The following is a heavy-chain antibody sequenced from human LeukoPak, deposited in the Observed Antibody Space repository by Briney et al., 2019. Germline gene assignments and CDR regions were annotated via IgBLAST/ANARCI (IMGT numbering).Heavy chain of an antibody. CDR1: GFTFSDYY. D-gene: IGHD3-16*01. J-gene: IGHJ6*03. CDR2: ISSSDSTI. V-gene: IGHV3-11*01. Sequence: GGSLRLSCAASGFTFSDYYMSWIRQAPGKGLEWVSYISSSDSTIYYVDSVKGRFTISRDNAKNSLYLQMNSLRAEDTAVYYCARVKGDYYYYYMDVWGKGTTVTVSS. CDR3: ARVKGDYYYYYMDV.